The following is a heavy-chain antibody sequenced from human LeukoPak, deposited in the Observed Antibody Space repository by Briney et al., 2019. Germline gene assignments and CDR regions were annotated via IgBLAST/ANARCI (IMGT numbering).Heavy chain of an antibody. D-gene: IGHD1-14*01. V-gene: IGHV3-21*01. CDR2: ISSSSSSI. Sequence: GGSLRLSCAASGFTFSSYSMNWVRQAPGKGLGWVSSISSSSSSIYYADSVKGRFTISRDNAKNSLYLQMNSLRAEDTAVYYCARDRGASGAFDIWGQGTMVTVSS. CDR3: ARDRGASGAFDI. CDR1: GFTFSSYS. J-gene: IGHJ3*02.